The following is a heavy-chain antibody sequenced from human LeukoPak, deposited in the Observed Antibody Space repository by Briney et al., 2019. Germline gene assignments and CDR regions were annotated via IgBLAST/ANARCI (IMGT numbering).Heavy chain of an antibody. V-gene: IGHV3-48*01. CDR2: ISSSSSTI. D-gene: IGHD2-15*01. Sequence: GGSLRLSCAASGFTFSSYSMDWVRQAPGKGLEWVSYISSSSSTIYYADSVKGRFTISRDNAKNSLYLQMNSLRAVDTAVYYCARDNCSGGSCYSGFDPWGQGTLVTVSS. CDR1: GFTFSSYS. CDR3: ARDNCSGGSCYSGFDP. J-gene: IGHJ5*02.